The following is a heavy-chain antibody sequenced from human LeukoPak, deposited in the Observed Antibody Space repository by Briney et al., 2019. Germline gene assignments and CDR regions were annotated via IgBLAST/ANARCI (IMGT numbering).Heavy chain of an antibody. CDR1: GFTFSSYA. J-gene: IGHJ4*02. CDR2: ISGSGGST. V-gene: IGHV3-23*01. Sequence: GGSLRLSCAASGFTFSSYAMSWVRQAPGKGLEWVSAISGSGGSTYYADSEKGRFTISRDNAKNSLDLQMHSLRAEDTAVYYCARGSTVVRGVSPAGDYWGQGTLVTVSS. CDR3: ARGSTVVRGVSPAGDY. D-gene: IGHD3-10*01.